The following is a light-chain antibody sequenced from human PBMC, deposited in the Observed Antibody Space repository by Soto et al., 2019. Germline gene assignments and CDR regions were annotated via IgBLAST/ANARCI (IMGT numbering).Light chain of an antibody. V-gene: IGKV1-5*01. CDR2: DAS. CDR1: QSISSW. J-gene: IGKJ4*01. CDR3: QQLNSYPRLT. Sequence: DIQMTQSPSTLSASVGDRVTITCRASQSISSWLAWYQQKLGRAPRLLIYDASSLESGVPSRFSGSGYGTEFTLTITNLQPEDFATYFCQQLNSYPRLTFGGGTKVDI.